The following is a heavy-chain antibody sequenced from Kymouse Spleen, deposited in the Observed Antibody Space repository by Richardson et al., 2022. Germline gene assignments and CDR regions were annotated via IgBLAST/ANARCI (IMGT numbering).Heavy chain of an antibody. CDR2: ISYDGSNK. CDR3: AKWNGHSSSGFDY. J-gene: IGHJ4*02. V-gene: IGHV3-30*18. D-gene: IGHD6-6*01. Sequence: QVQLVESGGGVVQPGRSLRLSCAASGFTFSSYGMHWVRQAPGKGLEWVAVISYDGSNKYYADSVKGRFTISRDNSKNTLYLQMNSLRAEDTAVYYCAKWNGHSSSGFDYWGQGTLVTVSS. CDR1: GFTFSSYG.